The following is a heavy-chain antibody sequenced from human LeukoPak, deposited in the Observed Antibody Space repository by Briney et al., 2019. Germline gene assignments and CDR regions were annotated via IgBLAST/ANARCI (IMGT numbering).Heavy chain of an antibody. CDR3: ARDSDYYGSGSYLA. CDR1: GFTFSSCW. D-gene: IGHD3-10*01. V-gene: IGHV3-74*01. J-gene: IGHJ5*02. Sequence: GGSLRLSCAASGFTFSSCWMHWVRHAPGKGLVWVSRINSDGSSTSYADSVKGRFTISRDNAKNTLYLQMNSLRAEDTAVYYCARDSDYYGSGSYLAWGQGTLVTVSS. CDR2: INSDGSST.